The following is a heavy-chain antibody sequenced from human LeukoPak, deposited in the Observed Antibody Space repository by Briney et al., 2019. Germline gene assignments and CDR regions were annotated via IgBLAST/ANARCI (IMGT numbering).Heavy chain of an antibody. J-gene: IGHJ4*02. CDR3: AKDPKYSSSWYSESYYFDY. D-gene: IGHD6-13*01. Sequence: PGRSLRLSCAASGFTFSSYGMHWVRQAPGKGLEWVAVISYDGSNKYYADSVKGRFTISRDNSKNTLYLQMNSLRAEDTAVYYCAKDPKYSSSWYSESYYFDYWDQGTLVTVSS. CDR2: ISYDGSNK. V-gene: IGHV3-30*18. CDR1: GFTFSSYG.